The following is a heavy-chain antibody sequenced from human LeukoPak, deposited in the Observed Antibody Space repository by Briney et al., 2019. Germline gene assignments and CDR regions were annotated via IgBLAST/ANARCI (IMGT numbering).Heavy chain of an antibody. CDR2: INHSGST. D-gene: IGHD3-3*01. J-gene: IGHJ5*02. Sequence: SETLSLTCAVYGGSFSGYYWGWIRQPPGKGLEWIGEINHSGSTNYNPSLKSRVTISVDTSKNQFSLKLSSVTAADTAVHYCARVVASIFGVVTPRPNWFDPWGQGTLVTVSS. V-gene: IGHV4-34*01. CDR3: ARVVASIFGVVTPRPNWFDP. CDR1: GGSFSGYY.